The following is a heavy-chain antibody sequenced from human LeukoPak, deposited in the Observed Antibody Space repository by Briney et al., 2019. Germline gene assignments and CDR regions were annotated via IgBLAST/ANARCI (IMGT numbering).Heavy chain of an antibody. Sequence: SETLSLTRTVSGGSISSGDYYWSWIRQPPGKGLEWIGYIYYSGSTYYNPSLKSRVTISVDTSKNQFSLKLSSVTAADTAVYYCARGVAASNWFDPWGQGTLVTVSS. CDR1: GGSISSGDYY. CDR3: ARGVAASNWFDP. J-gene: IGHJ5*02. D-gene: IGHD2-15*01. CDR2: IYYSGST. V-gene: IGHV4-30-4*08.